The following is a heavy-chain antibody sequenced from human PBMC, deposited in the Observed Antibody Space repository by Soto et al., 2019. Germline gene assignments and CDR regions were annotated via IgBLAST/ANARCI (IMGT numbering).Heavy chain of an antibody. J-gene: IGHJ6*02. CDR3: ARGSWSYYYYYYGMDV. CDR1: GGSISSGDYY. Sequence: QVQLQESGPGLVKPSQTLSLTCTVSGGSISSGDYYWSWIRQPPGKGLEWIGYIYYSGSTYYNPSLKSRVTIPVDTSKNQFSLKLSSVTAADTAVYYWARGSWSYYYYYYGMDVWGQGTTVTVSS. D-gene: IGHD3-10*01. CDR2: IYYSGST. V-gene: IGHV4-30-4*01.